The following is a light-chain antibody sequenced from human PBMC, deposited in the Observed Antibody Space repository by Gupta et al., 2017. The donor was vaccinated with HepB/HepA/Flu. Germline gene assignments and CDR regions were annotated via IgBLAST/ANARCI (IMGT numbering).Light chain of an antibody. CDR3: MQALSAPPT. CDR2: RGS. Sequence: IVMTQSPLSLLVPPGEPASISCTSSQSLLKSNGYNYLDWYLQKPGQSPQVLIYRGSYRASGVPDRFSGRGSGTDFTLNISSVEAEDVGVYYCMQALSAPPTFGQGTKVEIK. CDR1: QSLLKSNGYNY. J-gene: IGKJ1*01. V-gene: IGKV2-28*01.